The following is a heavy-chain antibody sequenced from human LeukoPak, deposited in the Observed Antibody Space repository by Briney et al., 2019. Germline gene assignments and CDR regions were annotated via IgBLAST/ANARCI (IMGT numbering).Heavy chain of an antibody. CDR3: ARQSHGYSSSWYWFDP. Sequence: PSETLSLTCTVSGGSISSYYWSWIRQPPGKGLEWIGYIYTSGSTNYNPSLKSRVTISVDTSKNQFSLKLSSVTAADTAVYYCARQSHGYSSSWYWFDPWGQGTLVTASS. CDR1: GGSISSYY. J-gene: IGHJ5*02. V-gene: IGHV4-4*09. CDR2: IYTSGST. D-gene: IGHD6-13*01.